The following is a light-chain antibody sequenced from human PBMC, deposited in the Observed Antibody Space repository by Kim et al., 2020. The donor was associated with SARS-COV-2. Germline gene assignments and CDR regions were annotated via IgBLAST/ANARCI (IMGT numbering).Light chain of an antibody. CDR2: EDN. V-gene: IGLV6-57*04. Sequence: NFMLTQPHSVSESPGKTVTISCTRSSGSIASNYVQWYQQRPGSAPTTVIFEDNQRPSGFPDRFSGSIDSSSNSASLTISGLKTEDEADYYCQSYDSSNWVFGGGTQLTV. J-gene: IGLJ3*02. CDR3: QSYDSSNWV. CDR1: SGSIASNY.